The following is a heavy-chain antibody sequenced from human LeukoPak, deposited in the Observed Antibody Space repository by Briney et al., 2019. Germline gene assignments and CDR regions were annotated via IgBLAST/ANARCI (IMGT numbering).Heavy chain of an antibody. CDR2: INSDGSST. V-gene: IGHV3-74*01. D-gene: IGHD6-19*01. J-gene: IGHJ4*02. CDR1: GFTFSSYW. Sequence: QPGGSLRLSCAASGFTFSSYWMHWVRQAPGKGLVWVSRINSDGSSTSYADSVKGRFTISRDNAKNTLYLQMNSLRAEDTAVYYCARDRPGGIAVAGIRYWGQGTLVTVSS. CDR3: ARDRPGGIAVAGIRY.